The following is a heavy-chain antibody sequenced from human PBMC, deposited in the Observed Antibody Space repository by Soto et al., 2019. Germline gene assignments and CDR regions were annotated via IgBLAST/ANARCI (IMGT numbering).Heavy chain of an antibody. CDR1: GFTFSSYW. V-gene: IGHV3-74*01. J-gene: IGHJ4*02. CDR3: AVAVAGPTAIGY. Sequence: EVQLVESGGGLVQPGGSLRLSCAASGFTFSSYWMHWVRQAPGKGLVWVSRINSDGSSTSYADSVKGRFTISRDNAKNTLYVKMNSLRAEDTAVYYCAVAVAGPTAIGYWGQGALVTVSS. D-gene: IGHD6-19*01. CDR2: INSDGSST.